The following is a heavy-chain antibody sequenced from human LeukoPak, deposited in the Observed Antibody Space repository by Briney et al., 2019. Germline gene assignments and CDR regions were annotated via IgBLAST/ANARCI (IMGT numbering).Heavy chain of an antibody. Sequence: SVKVSCKASGYTFTNYGISWVRQAPGQGLEWMGWISAYSGNTNYAQKLQGRVSMTTDTSTSTAYMELRSLRSDDTAVYYCARARLITHYYDSRGYYGYFDYWGQGTLVTVSS. D-gene: IGHD3-22*01. J-gene: IGHJ4*02. CDR3: ARARLITHYYDSRGYYGYFDY. CDR1: GYTFTNYG. V-gene: IGHV1-18*01. CDR2: ISAYSGNT.